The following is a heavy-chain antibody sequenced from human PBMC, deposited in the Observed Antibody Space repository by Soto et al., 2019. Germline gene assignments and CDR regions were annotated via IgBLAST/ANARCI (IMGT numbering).Heavy chain of an antibody. J-gene: IGHJ6*02. CDR3: ARDRRYSNYGRNYNYGMDV. D-gene: IGHD4-4*01. V-gene: IGHV3-30-3*01. Sequence: CLRLSCAASGFTVKSYAMHGVRQDTGKGLEWVAVISYDGSNKYYADSVKGRFTISRDNSKNTLYLQMNSLRAEDTAVYYCARDRRYSNYGRNYNYGMDVWGQGTTVTVSS. CDR2: ISYDGSNK. CDR1: GFTVKSYA.